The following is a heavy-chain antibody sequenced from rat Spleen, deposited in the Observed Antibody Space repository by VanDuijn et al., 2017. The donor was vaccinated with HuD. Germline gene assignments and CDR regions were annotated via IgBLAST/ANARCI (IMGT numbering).Heavy chain of an antibody. V-gene: IGHV5-20*01. D-gene: IGHD1-2*01. Sequence: EVQLVESDGGLVQPGRSLKLSCAASGFTFSDYYMAWVRQAPTKGLEWVATISYDGSSTYYRDSVKGRFTISRDNAKSTLYLQMDSLRSEDTATYYCTKDRGAAIFDYWGQGTLVTVSS. J-gene: IGHJ3*01. CDR3: TKDRGAAIFDY. CDR1: GFTFSDYY. CDR2: ISYDGSST.